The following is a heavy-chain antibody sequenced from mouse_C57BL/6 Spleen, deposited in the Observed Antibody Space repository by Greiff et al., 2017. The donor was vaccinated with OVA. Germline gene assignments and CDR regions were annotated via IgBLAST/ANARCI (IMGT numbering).Heavy chain of an antibody. CDR1: GYTFTDYY. CDR2: INPNNGGT. J-gene: IGHJ1*03. V-gene: IGHV1-26*01. CDR3: ARLGYSTGTGEYWYFDV. Sequence: VQLQQSGPELVKPGASVKISCKASGYTFTDYYMNWVKQSHGKSLEWIGDINPNNGGTSYNQKFKGKATLTVDKSSSTAYMELRSLTSEDSAVYYCARLGYSTGTGEYWYFDVWGTGTTVTVSS. D-gene: IGHD2-3*01.